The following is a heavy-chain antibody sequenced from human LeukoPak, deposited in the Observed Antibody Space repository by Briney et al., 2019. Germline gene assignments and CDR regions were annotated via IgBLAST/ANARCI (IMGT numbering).Heavy chain of an antibody. D-gene: IGHD1-26*01. CDR1: GFTVSRNY. J-gene: IGHJ4*02. Sequence: PGGSLRLSCAASGFTVSRNYMTWVRQAPGKGLEWVSVISSCDSRYYADSVKGRFSISRDSSNNTLYLQMHSLRADDTAVYYCARVIISGSSYHWGQGTLVTVSS. CDR3: ARVIISGSSYH. CDR2: ISSCDSR. V-gene: IGHV3-53*01.